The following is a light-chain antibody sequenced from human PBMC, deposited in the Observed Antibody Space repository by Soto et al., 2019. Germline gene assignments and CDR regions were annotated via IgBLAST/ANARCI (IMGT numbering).Light chain of an antibody. CDR3: GTWDSSLSVRV. CDR1: SSNVGNNY. V-gene: IGLV1-51*01. Sequence: QSVLTQPPSVSAAPGQKVTISCSGSSSNVGNNYLSWYQQLPGTAPKLLIYDNNERPSGIPDRFSGSKSGTSATLGITGLQTGDEADYYCGTWDSSLSVRVFGGETKLTVL. CDR2: DNN. J-gene: IGLJ3*02.